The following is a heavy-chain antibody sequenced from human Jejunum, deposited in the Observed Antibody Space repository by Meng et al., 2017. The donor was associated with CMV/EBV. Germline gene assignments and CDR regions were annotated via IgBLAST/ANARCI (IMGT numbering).Heavy chain of an antibody. V-gene: IGHV4-4*07. D-gene: IGHD6-19*01. J-gene: IGHJ4*02. CDR2: IYTSGST. Sequence: QVHLPDSGPGMVKPSDTLSLICTVSGGSNNNSYWNWIRQSAGKGLEWIGRIYTSGSTNYNPSLQSRVTMSVDTSKNQFSLKLTSVTAADTAVYYCARGYSSDWYDYWGQGALVTVSS. CDR1: GGSNNNSY. CDR3: ARGYSSDWYDY.